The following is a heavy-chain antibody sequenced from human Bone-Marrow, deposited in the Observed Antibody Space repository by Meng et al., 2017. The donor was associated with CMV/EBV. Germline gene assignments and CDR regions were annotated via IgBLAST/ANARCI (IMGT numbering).Heavy chain of an antibody. Sequence: IRQAPGKGLEWVSYISSSGNTIYYADSVKGRFTISRDNAKNSLYLQMNSLRAEDTAVYYCARDLGQRKTYPVYGDTVVVPAAIGWFDPWGQGTLVTVSS. CDR3: ARDLGQRKTYPVYGDTVVVPAAIGWFDP. V-gene: IGHV3-11*01. J-gene: IGHJ5*02. CDR2: ISSSGNTI. D-gene: IGHD2-2*01.